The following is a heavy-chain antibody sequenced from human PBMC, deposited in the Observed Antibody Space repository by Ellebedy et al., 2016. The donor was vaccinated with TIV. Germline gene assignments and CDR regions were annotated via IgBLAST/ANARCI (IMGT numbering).Heavy chain of an antibody. J-gene: IGHJ4*02. CDR1: GYTFTTYG. CDR3: ARDDLEDFWSGYPDY. D-gene: IGHD3-3*01. Sequence: AASVKVSCKASGYTFTTYGISWVRQAPGQGLEWMGWISAYNGNTNYAQKLQGRVTMTTDTSTSTAYMELSSLRSEDTAVYYCARDDLEDFWSGYPDYWGQGTLVTVSS. CDR2: ISAYNGNT. V-gene: IGHV1-18*01.